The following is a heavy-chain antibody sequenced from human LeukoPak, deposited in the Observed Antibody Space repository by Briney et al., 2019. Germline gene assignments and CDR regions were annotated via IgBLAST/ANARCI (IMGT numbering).Heavy chain of an antibody. J-gene: IGHJ4*02. Sequence: GTSLRLSCAASGFSLTHDAIHWVRQAPGKGLEWEAVVSKDTVTKFYRDSVKGRFTVSTDSSKNTVYLQMTGLRSEDTAVYYCAGDRWRGAPDYFDCWGQGTLVTVSS. CDR3: AGDRWRGAPDYFDC. V-gene: IGHV3-30*03. CDR1: GFSLTHDA. CDR2: VSKDTVTK. D-gene: IGHD1-26*01.